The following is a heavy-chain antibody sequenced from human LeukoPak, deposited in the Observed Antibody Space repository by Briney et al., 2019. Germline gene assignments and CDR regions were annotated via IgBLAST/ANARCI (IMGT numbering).Heavy chain of an antibody. D-gene: IGHD3-3*01. CDR1: GSIVNDFD. V-gene: IGHV3-21*01. Sequence: GGSLRLSCAASGSIVNDFDMNWVRQAPGKGLEWVSYLSTSGSYIHYADSVKCRFTISRDAGKNSLYLQLDSLTVEDTAVYFCERGNYDFAYDPWGQGTLVTVSS. J-gene: IGHJ5*02. CDR2: LSTSGSYI. CDR3: ERGNYDFAYDP.